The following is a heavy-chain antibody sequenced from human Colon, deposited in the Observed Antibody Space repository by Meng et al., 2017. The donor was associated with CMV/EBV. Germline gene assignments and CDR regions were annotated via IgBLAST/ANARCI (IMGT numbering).Heavy chain of an antibody. CDR2: INSDGTSA. V-gene: IGHV3-74*01. CDR1: GVTFSCYG. Sequence: AASGVTFSCYGMHWVRQGPGKGLVWVSRINSDGTSASYADSVQGRFTISRDNAKSTLYLQMNSLRAEDTAVYYCARGYSGTYRADYWGQGTLVTVSS. CDR3: ARGYSGTYRADY. D-gene: IGHD1-26*01. J-gene: IGHJ4*02.